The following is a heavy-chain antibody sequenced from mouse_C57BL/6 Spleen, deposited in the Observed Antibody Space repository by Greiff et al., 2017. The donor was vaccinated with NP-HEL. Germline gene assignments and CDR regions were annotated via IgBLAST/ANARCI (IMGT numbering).Heavy chain of an antibody. CDR3: ARIFITTGDFDV. J-gene: IGHJ1*03. CDR2: IWSGGST. D-gene: IGHD1-1*01. Sequence: QVQLQQSGPGLVQPSQSLSITCTVSGFSLTSYGVHWVRQSPGTGLEWLGVIWSGGSTDYNAAFISRLSISKDNSKSQVFFKMNSLQADDTAIYYCARIFITTGDFDVWGTGTTVTVSS. V-gene: IGHV2-2*01. CDR1: GFSLTSYG.